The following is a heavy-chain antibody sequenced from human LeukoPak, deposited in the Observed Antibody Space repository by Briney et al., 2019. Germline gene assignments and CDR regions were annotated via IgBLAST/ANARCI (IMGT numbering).Heavy chain of an antibody. Sequence: ASVKVSCKASGYSFTSYYMHWVRQAPGQGLEWMGIINPSGGSTSYAQKFQGRVTMTRDMSTSTVYMELSSLRSEDTAVYYCARDFSGYEGYFDYWGQGTLVTVSS. CDR2: INPSGGST. CDR1: GYSFTSYY. D-gene: IGHD5-12*01. CDR3: ARDFSGYEGYFDY. V-gene: IGHV1-46*01. J-gene: IGHJ4*02.